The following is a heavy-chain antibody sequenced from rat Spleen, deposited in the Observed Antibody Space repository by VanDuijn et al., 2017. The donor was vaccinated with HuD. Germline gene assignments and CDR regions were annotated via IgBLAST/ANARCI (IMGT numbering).Heavy chain of an antibody. CDR3: TTVGNYFNY. Sequence: EVRLVESGGGLVQPGRSLKLSCAASGFTFSNYDMAWVRQAPTKGLECVATISYDGSSTYYRDSVKGRFTISRDNAKSTLYLQMDSLRSEDTATYYCTTVGNYFNYWGQGVMVTVSS. V-gene: IGHV5-29*01. D-gene: IGHD1-1*01. CDR1: GFTFSNYD. CDR2: ISYDGSST. J-gene: IGHJ2*01.